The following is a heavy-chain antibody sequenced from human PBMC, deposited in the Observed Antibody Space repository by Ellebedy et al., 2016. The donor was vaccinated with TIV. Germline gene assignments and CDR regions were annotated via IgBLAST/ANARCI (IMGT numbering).Heavy chain of an antibody. Sequence: MPSETLSLTCTVSGGSISSYYWTWIRQPPGQGLEWLGYIYYSGSTSYNPSLKSRVTISVDTSKNQFSLKVSSVTAADTAVYYCARDSRARGSFDYWGQGTLVTVSS. CDR1: GGSISSYY. CDR2: IYYSGST. D-gene: IGHD6-13*01. CDR3: ARDSRARGSFDY. V-gene: IGHV4-59*01. J-gene: IGHJ4*02.